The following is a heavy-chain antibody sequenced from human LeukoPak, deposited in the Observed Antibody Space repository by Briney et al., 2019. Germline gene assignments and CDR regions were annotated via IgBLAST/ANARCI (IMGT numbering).Heavy chain of an antibody. CDR3: ARGTNMYYDFWSGYRTPYYYYYMDV. V-gene: IGHV4-34*01. D-gene: IGHD3-3*01. CDR1: GGSFSVYN. Sequence: SETLSLTCAVYGGSFSVYNWCWIRQPPGKGLGWVGEINHSGSTNSNPSLKSRVTISVDTSKHQFSLKLSSVTAADTAVYYCARGTNMYYDFWSGYRTPYYYYYMDVWGKGTTVTVSS. CDR2: INHSGST. J-gene: IGHJ6*03.